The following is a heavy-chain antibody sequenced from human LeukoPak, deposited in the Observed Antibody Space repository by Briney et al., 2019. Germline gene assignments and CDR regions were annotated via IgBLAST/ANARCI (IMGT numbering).Heavy chain of an antibody. CDR3: ARLIVFAGGLWFGETLYLGYFDL. V-gene: IGHV4-39*07. CDR1: GGPIGSSSSY. Sequence: PSETLSLTCTVSGGPIGSSSSYWGWIRQPPGKGLEWIGSIFYDGRTQYNPSLKSRVTISVDTSKNQFSLKLSSVTAADAAVYYCARLIVFAGGLWFGETLYLGYFDLWGRGTLVTVSS. CDR2: IFYDGRT. D-gene: IGHD3-10*01. J-gene: IGHJ2*01.